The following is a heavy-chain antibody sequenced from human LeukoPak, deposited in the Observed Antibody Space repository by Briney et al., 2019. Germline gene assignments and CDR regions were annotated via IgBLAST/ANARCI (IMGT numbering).Heavy chain of an antibody. Sequence: ASVKVSCKASGYTFTSYFMHWVRQAPGQGLDWMGIINPSGGSTSYAQKFQGRVTMTRDTSTSAVYMELSSLRSEDTAVYYCARDSADYGDYDYWGQGTLVTVSS. CDR1: GYTFTSYF. CDR2: INPSGGST. V-gene: IGHV1-46*01. D-gene: IGHD4-17*01. CDR3: ARDSADYGDYDY. J-gene: IGHJ4*02.